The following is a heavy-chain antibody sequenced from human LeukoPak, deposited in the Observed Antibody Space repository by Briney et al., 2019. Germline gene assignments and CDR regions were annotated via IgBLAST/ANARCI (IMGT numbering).Heavy chain of an antibody. CDR2: ISYDGSNK. Sequence: GGSLRLSCAASGFTFSSYAMHWVRQAPGKGLEWVAVISYDGSNKYYADSVMGRFTISRDNSKNTLYLQMNSLRAEDTAVYYCARDQALLWFGELFDYWGQGTLVTVSS. CDR3: ARDQALLWFGELFDY. CDR1: GFTFSSYA. D-gene: IGHD3-10*01. V-gene: IGHV3-30-3*01. J-gene: IGHJ4*02.